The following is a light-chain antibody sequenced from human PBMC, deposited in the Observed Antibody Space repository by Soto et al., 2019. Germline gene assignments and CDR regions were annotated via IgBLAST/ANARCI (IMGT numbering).Light chain of an antibody. CDR3: QQNNCPPRT. CDR2: WAS. Sequence: DIVMPHSPASLAVSLVEQAPINCKPSHSVLSSSNNKTYLAWYQQKPGQPPKLLIYWASTRESGVAGRSSGSGSRAVFTPTSSCLHADDVVVYCWQQNNCPPRTFGGGIKVDNK. V-gene: IGKV4-1*01. CDR1: HSVLSSSNNKTY. J-gene: IGKJ4*01.